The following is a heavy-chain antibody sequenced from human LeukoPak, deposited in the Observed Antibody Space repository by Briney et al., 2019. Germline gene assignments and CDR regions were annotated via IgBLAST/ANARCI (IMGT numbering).Heavy chain of an antibody. J-gene: IGHJ4*02. V-gene: IGHV4-34*01. D-gene: IGHD2-2*01. CDR3: ARGRRSSTSCPIDY. Sequence: SETLSLTCAVYGVSFSGYYWSWIRQPPGKGLEWIGEINHSGSTNYNPSLKSRVTISVDTSKNQFSLKQSSVTAADTAVYYCARGRRSSTSCPIDYWGEGTLVTVSS. CDR2: INHSGST. CDR1: GVSFSGYY.